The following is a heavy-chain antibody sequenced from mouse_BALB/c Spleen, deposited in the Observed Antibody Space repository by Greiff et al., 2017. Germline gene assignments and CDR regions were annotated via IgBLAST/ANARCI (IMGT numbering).Heavy chain of an antibody. CDR3: ARNYAMDY. Sequence: VQLKESGAELVKPGASVKLSCTASGFNIKDTYMHWVKQRPEQGLEWIGRIDPANGNTKYDPKFQGKATITADTSSNTAYLQLSSLTSEDTAVYYCARNYAMDYWGQGTSVTVSS. CDR2: IDPANGNT. V-gene: IGHV14-3*02. CDR1: GFNIKDTY. J-gene: IGHJ4*01.